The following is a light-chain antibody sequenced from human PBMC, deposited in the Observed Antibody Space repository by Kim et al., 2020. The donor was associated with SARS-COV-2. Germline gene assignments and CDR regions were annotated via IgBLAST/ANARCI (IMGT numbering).Light chain of an antibody. Sequence: ASVGDRVTITGQASHGINILLTWYQQKPGKAPKLLISDASSLETGVPSRFSGSGSGTDFTLTISSLQPGDIATYYCQQFDSLPLTFGGGTKVDIK. CDR2: DAS. V-gene: IGKV1-33*01. J-gene: IGKJ4*01. CDR3: QQFDSLPLT. CDR1: HGINIL.